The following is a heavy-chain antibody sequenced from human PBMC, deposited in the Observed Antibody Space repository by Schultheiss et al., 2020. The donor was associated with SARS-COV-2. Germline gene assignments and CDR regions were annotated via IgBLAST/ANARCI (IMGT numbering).Heavy chain of an antibody. V-gene: IGHV3-21*01. J-gene: IGHJ4*02. Sequence: GGSLRLSCAASGFTFSSYAMSWVRQAPGKGLEWVSSITTSSSQISYADSVKGRFTISRDNSKNTLYLQMNGLRAEDTAVYYCARIFTSSGYYYGQIFDYWGQGTLVTVSS. CDR3: ARIFTSSGYYYGQIFDY. D-gene: IGHD3-22*01. CDR2: ITTSSSQI. CDR1: GFTFSSYA.